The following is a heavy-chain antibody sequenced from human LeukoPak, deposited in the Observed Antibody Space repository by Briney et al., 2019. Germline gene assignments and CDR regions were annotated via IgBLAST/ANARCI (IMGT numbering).Heavy chain of an antibody. Sequence: SETLSLTCTVSGGSISSYYWSWIRQPPGKGLEWIGFIYYSGSTNYNPSLKSRVTISVDTSKNQFSLKLSSVTAADTAVYYCARVIGGGYSYGTYYYYMDVWGKGTTVTISS. V-gene: IGHV4-59*01. D-gene: IGHD5-18*01. CDR3: ARVIGGGYSYGTYYYYMDV. CDR1: GGSISSYY. J-gene: IGHJ6*03. CDR2: IYYSGST.